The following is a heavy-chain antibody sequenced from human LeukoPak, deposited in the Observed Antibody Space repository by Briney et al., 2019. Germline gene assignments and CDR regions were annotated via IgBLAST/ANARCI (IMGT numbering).Heavy chain of an antibody. CDR1: GGSISSSSYY. D-gene: IGHD4-17*01. V-gene: IGHV4-61*01. CDR2: IYYSGST. Sequence: SETLSLTCTVSGGSISSSSYYWSWIRQPPGKGLEWIGYIYYSGSTNYNPSLKSRVTISVDTSKNQFSLKLSSVAAADTAVYYCARMTTVTSPYYYYYMDVWGKGTTVTISS. CDR3: ARMTTVTSPYYYYYMDV. J-gene: IGHJ6*03.